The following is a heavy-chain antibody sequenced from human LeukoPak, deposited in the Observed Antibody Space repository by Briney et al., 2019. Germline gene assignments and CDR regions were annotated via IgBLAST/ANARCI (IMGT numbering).Heavy chain of an antibody. CDR3: ARHPPKSFFDY. D-gene: IGHD1-26*01. J-gene: IGHJ4*02. CDR1: AGSISSYY. Sequence: KTSETLSLTCTVSAGSISSYYWSWIRQPPGKGLKWIAYIYYSGTTNYNPSLKSRVTISVEPSKNQFSLKLSSVTAADTAVYYCARHPPKSFFDYWGQGTLVTVSS. V-gene: IGHV4-59*08. CDR2: IYYSGTT.